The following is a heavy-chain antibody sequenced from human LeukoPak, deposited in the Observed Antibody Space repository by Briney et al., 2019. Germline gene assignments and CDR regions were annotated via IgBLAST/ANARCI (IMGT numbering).Heavy chain of an antibody. Sequence: PSETLSLTCTVSGGSISSYYWSWIRQPAGKGLEWIGRIYTSGSTNYNPSLKSRVTISVDKSKNQFSLKLSSVTAADTAVYYCARDRRANSSGWYSRDYYHYYMDVWGKGTTVTVSS. CDR3: ARDRRANSSGWYSRDYYHYYMDV. D-gene: IGHD6-19*01. CDR1: GGSISSYY. J-gene: IGHJ6*03. V-gene: IGHV4-4*07. CDR2: IYTSGST.